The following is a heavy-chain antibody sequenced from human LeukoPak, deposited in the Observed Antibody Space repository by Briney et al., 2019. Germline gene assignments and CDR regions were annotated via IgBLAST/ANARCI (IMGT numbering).Heavy chain of an antibody. J-gene: IGHJ6*03. CDR1: GGSFSGYY. CDR2: IYTSGST. Sequence: SETLSLTCAVYGGSFSGYYWSWIRQPPGKGLEWIGRIYTSGSTNYNPSLKSRVTMSVDTSKNQFSLKLSSVTAADTAVYYCARDGRLPDYYGSGSPYFYYYYYMDVWGKGTTVTISS. D-gene: IGHD3-10*01. CDR3: ARDGRLPDYYGSGSPYFYYYYYMDV. V-gene: IGHV4-59*10.